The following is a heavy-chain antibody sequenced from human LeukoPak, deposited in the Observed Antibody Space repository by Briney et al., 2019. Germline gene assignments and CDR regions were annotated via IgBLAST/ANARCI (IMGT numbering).Heavy chain of an antibody. CDR3: TKGKVNQVGGLDC. CDR1: GFSFSSYY. Sequence: PGGSRRLSCEGSGFSFSSYYMSWVRQAPGKGLEWVSSITENGGGTYYADSVKGRFIISRDNSKNTLYLQMNSLRVDDTAIYYCTKGKVNQVGGLDCWGQGTLVTVSS. CDR2: ITENGGGT. J-gene: IGHJ4*02. V-gene: IGHV3-23*01. D-gene: IGHD1-26*01.